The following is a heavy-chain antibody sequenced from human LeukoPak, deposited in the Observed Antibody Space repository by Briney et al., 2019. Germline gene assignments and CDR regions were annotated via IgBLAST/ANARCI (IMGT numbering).Heavy chain of an antibody. CDR1: GFSFSAYS. Sequence: GGSLRLSCAASGFSFSAYSMNWVRQTPGKGLEWLSTISSSSSDIFYADSVKGRFTISRDNAKKSLYLQMSSLRVDDTAVYYCVSDGQLWSPGDFQHWGQGTLVTVSS. D-gene: IGHD5-18*01. J-gene: IGHJ1*01. CDR3: VSDGQLWSPGDFQH. V-gene: IGHV3-21*01. CDR2: ISSSSSDI.